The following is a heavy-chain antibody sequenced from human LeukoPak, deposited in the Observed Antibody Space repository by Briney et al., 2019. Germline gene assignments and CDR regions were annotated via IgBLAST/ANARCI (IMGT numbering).Heavy chain of an antibody. D-gene: IGHD2-2*01. Sequence: ASVKVSCKASGYTFTGYYMHWVRQAPGQGLEWMGWINPNSGGTNYAQKFQGRVTMTRDTSISTAYMELSRLRSDDTAVYYCARDDIVVVPAARPGYFDYWGQGTLVTVSS. CDR3: ARDDIVVVPAARPGYFDY. J-gene: IGHJ4*02. CDR2: INPNSGGT. V-gene: IGHV1-2*02. CDR1: GYTFTGYY.